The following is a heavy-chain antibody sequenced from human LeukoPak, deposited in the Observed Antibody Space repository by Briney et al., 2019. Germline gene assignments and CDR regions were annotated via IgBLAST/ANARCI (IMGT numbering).Heavy chain of an antibody. CDR3: AAEGYDSSGYYYHY. Sequence: GASVKVSCKASGFTFTSSAMQWVRQARGQRLEWIGWIVVGSGNTNYAQKFQERVTITRDMSTSTAYMELSSLRSEDTAVYYCAAEGYDSSGYYYHYWGQGTLVTVSS. D-gene: IGHD3-22*01. J-gene: IGHJ4*02. V-gene: IGHV1-58*02. CDR1: GFTFTSSA. CDR2: IVVGSGNT.